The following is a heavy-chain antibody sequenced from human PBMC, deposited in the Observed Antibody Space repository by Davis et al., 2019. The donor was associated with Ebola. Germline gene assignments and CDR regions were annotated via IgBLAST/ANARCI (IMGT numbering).Heavy chain of an antibody. CDR1: GYSFTSYW. CDR3: ARRDYGDYGVWILDY. CDR2: IDPSDSYT. D-gene: IGHD4-17*01. Sequence: GESLKISCKGSGYSFTSYWISWVRQMPGKGLEWMGRIDPSDSYTNYSPSFQGQVTISADKSISTAYLQWSSLKASDTAMYYCARRDYGDYGVWILDYWGQGTLVTVSS. V-gene: IGHV5-10-1*04. J-gene: IGHJ4*02.